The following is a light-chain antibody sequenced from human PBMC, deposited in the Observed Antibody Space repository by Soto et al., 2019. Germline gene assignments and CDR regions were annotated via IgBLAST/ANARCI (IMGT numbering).Light chain of an antibody. CDR1: SSNIGAGYD. CDR3: QSYDSRMSGYV. V-gene: IGLV1-40*01. J-gene: IGLJ1*01. CDR2: GNS. Sequence: QSVLTQPPSVSGAPGQRVTISCTGSSSNIGAGYDVNWYQQLPGAAPKFLIYGNSNRPSGVPDRFSGSKSGTSASLAITGLQAEDEADYYCQSYDSRMSGYVFGPGTKVNV.